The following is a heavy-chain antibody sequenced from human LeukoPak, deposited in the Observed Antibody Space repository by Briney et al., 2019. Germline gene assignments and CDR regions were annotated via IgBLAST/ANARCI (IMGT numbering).Heavy chain of an antibody. CDR2: INAFGAST. J-gene: IGHJ4*02. D-gene: IGHD2-15*01. CDR1: GFTFSGYA. V-gene: IGHV3-23*01. CDR3: AKVALGYCSGGCCYYFDY. Sequence: GGSLRLSCAASGFTFSGYAMSWVRQAPEKGLEWVSSINAFGASTYYADSVKGRFTISRDNSKSTLYLQMNSLRAEDTAVYYCAKVALGYCSGGCCYYFDYGGQGTLVTVSS.